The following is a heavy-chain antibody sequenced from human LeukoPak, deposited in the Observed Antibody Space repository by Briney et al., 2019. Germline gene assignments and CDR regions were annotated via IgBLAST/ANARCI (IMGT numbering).Heavy chain of an antibody. D-gene: IGHD3-22*01. CDR1: GGSISSSSYY. J-gene: IGHJ5*02. Sequence: SETLSLTCTVSGGSISSSSYYWGWLRQPPGKGLEWIWSIYYSGSTYYNPSLKSRVTISVDTSKNQFSLKLSSVTAADTAVYYCAREVVSSGYPRNWFDPWGQGTLVTVSS. V-gene: IGHV4-39*07. CDR2: IYYSGST. CDR3: AREVVSSGYPRNWFDP.